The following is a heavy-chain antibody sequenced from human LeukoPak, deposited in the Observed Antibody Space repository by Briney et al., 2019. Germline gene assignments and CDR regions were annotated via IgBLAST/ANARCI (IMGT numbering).Heavy chain of an antibody. Sequence: PGGSLRLSCAASEFSSYSMNWVRQAPGNGLEWVSYISSSSSTIYYADSVKGRFTISRDNAKNSLYLQMNSLRAEDTAVYYCARGWLGGSSEGFGYWGQGTLVTVSS. J-gene: IGHJ4*02. CDR2: ISSSSSTI. D-gene: IGHD5-24*01. CDR1: EFSSYS. CDR3: ARGWLGGSSEGFGY. V-gene: IGHV3-48*01.